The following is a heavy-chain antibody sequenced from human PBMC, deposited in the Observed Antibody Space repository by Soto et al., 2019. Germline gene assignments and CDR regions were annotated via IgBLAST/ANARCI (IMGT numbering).Heavy chain of an antibody. CDR2: ISAHNGNT. D-gene: IGHD1-1*01. J-gene: IGHJ4*02. Sequence: QVHLVQSGAEVKKPGASVKVSCKASGYTFTSYGITWVRQAPGQGLEWMGWISAHNGNTDYAQKLQGRVIVTRDTATSTAYMEMRSLRSDDTAVYYCARGRYGDYWGQGALVTVSS. V-gene: IGHV1-18*01. CDR1: GYTFTSYG. CDR3: ARGRYGDY.